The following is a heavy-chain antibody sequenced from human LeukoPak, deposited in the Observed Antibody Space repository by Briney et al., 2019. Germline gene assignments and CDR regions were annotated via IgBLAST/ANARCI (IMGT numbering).Heavy chain of an antibody. V-gene: IGHV3-21*06. CDR3: AKVQSDIVGALFFAFDV. Sequence: GGSLRLSCGVSGFTFNSYSMNWVSQAPGKGLEWVASIIGSGSEMFYADSLKGRFTISRDNSENSLYLQMNSLRVEDTAVYYCAKVQSDIVGALFFAFDVWGQGTMVSVSS. CDR1: GFTFNSYS. D-gene: IGHD1-26*01. CDR2: IIGSGSEM. J-gene: IGHJ3*01.